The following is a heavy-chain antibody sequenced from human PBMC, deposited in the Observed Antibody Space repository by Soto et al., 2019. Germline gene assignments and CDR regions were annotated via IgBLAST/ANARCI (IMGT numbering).Heavy chain of an antibody. CDR1: GASIRSYY. Sequence: SETLSLTCTVSGASIRSYYWTWIRQPPGKGLELIGYIYYSGNTRYDPSLKSRVTISVDMSKNQFSLKLSSVIAADMAVYYCARAYGGFDNGLDVWGQGTAVTVSS. CDR3: ARAYGGFDNGLDV. D-gene: IGHD5-12*01. CDR2: IYYSGNT. V-gene: IGHV4-59*01. J-gene: IGHJ6*02.